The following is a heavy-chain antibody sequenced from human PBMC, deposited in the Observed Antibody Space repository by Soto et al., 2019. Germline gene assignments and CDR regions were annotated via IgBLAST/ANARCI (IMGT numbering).Heavy chain of an antibody. V-gene: IGHV3-74*01. J-gene: IGHJ4*02. CDR1: EFTFSSYW. Sequence: GGSLRLSCAASEFTFSSYWMHWVRQAPGKGLVWVSGISSSGSSTSYADSVKGRFTISRDNSKNTLYLQMNSLRAEDTAVYYCARDSSGWYGGTLAYWGQGTLVTVSS. CDR3: ARDSSGWYGGTLAY. CDR2: ISSSGSST. D-gene: IGHD6-19*01.